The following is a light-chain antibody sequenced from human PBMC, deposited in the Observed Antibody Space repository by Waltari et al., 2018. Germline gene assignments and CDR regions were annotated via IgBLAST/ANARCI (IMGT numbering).Light chain of an antibody. CDR3: CSYAGSYV. CDR1: SSDVGGYNY. Sequence: QSALTQPRSVSGSPGQSVTLSCTGTSSDVGGYNYVSWYQHHPGKAPKLMIYDVSKRPSGVPDRFSGSKSGNTASLTISGLQAEDEADYYCCSYAGSYVFGTGTKVTVL. V-gene: IGLV2-11*01. J-gene: IGLJ1*01. CDR2: DVS.